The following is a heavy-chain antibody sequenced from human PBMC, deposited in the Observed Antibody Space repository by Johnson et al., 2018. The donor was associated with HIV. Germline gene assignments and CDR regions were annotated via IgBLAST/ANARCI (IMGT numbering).Heavy chain of an antibody. J-gene: IGHJ3*02. D-gene: IGHD1-26*01. Sequence: QVQLVESGGGVVQPGRSLRLSCAASGFTFSGYIMHWVRQAPGKGLEWVALISFDGSTRYYADSVKGRFTISRDNSKNTLYLQMNSLRAEDPAVYYCARDRYSGSYYDAFDIWGQGTMVTVSS. CDR3: ARDRYSGSYYDAFDI. CDR2: ISFDGSTR. CDR1: GFTFSGYI. V-gene: IGHV3-30-3*01.